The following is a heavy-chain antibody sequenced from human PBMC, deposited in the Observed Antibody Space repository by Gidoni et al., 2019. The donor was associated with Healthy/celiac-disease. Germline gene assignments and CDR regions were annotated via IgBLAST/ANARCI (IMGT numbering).Heavy chain of an antibody. Sequence: QVQLVESGGGVVQPGRSLRLSCAASGFTFSSYGMHWVRQAPGKGLEWVAVISYDGSNKYYADSVKGRFTISRDNSKNTLYLQMNSLRAEDTAVYYCAKDQVRGYSYGLDYWGQGTLVTVSS. D-gene: IGHD5-18*01. CDR2: ISYDGSNK. CDR3: AKDQVRGYSYGLDY. V-gene: IGHV3-30*18. J-gene: IGHJ4*02. CDR1: GFTFSSYG.